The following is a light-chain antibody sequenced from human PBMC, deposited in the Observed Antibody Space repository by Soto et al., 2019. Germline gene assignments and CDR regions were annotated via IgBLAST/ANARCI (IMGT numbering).Light chain of an antibody. CDR3: QQDNSYPQT. J-gene: IGKJ1*01. CDR2: AAS. CDR1: QGIASY. Sequence: VHTSQSPYSLSASLGDGFIITCRASQGIASYLAWYQHKPGKAPRLLIYAASGLQSGVPSRFSGSGSGTDFTLTISSLQPDDFATYYCQQDNSYPQTFGQGTKVDI. V-gene: IGKV1D-16*01.